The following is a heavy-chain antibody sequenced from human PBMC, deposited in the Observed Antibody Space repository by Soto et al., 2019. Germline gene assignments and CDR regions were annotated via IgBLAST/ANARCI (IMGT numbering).Heavy chain of an antibody. CDR2: ISGSGGST. Sequence: EVQLLESGGGLVQPGGSLRLSCAASGFTFRNYAMNWVRQALGKGLEWISVISGSGGSTYYADSVKGRFTISRDNSKNTLYLQMNSLRAEDTAVYYCAKLASGSYFDYWSQGTLVTVSS. D-gene: IGHD3-10*01. CDR1: GFTFRNYA. V-gene: IGHV3-23*01. CDR3: AKLASGSYFDY. J-gene: IGHJ4*02.